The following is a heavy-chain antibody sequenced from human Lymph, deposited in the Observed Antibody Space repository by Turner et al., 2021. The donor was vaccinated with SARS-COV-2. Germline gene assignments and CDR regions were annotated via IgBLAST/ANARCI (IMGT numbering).Heavy chain of an antibody. D-gene: IGHD2-15*01. CDR2: ISGSGAST. CDR3: AKDGYDGIYCGGGSCYSGWFDP. CDR1: GFAFSSCT. Sequence: EVQLLESGGGLVQPGGSLRLPCAASGFAFSSCTMSWVRQAPGQGLEWVSAISGSGASTYYADSVEGRFTISRDNSKNTLYLKMNSLRVEDTAVYYCAKDGYDGIYCGGGSCYSGWFDPWGQGTLVTVSS. V-gene: IGHV3-23*01. J-gene: IGHJ5*02.